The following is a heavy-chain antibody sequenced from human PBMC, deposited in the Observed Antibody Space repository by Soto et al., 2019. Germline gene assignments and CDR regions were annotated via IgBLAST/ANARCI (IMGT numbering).Heavy chain of an antibody. CDR1: GGSISSGGYS. Sequence: QLQLQESGSGLVKPSQTLSLTCAVSGGSISSGGYSWSWIRQPPGKGLEWIGYVYHSGSTYYNPSLSTGVTISVDRSQNQFSRKLSSVTAADTAVYYCARGMTTVTTYDYWGQENLVTVSS. CDR3: ARGMTTVTTYDY. J-gene: IGHJ4*02. D-gene: IGHD4-17*01. CDR2: VYHSGST. V-gene: IGHV4-30-2*01.